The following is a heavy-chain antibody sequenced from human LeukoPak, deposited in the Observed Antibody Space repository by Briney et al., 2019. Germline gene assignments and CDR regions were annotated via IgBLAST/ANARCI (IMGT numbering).Heavy chain of an antibody. Sequence: GGSLRLSCVASGFTFHSYAMTWVRQAPGKGLQWVSSIIGGGRDTHHADSVKGRFTISRDNSNNTLYLHMNSLRAEDTAIYYCARAIQSHLLKGYFDYWGQGALVTVSS. CDR3: ARAIQSHLLKGYFDY. J-gene: IGHJ4*02. V-gene: IGHV3-23*01. CDR1: GFTFHSYA. D-gene: IGHD2-2*01. CDR2: IIGGGRDT.